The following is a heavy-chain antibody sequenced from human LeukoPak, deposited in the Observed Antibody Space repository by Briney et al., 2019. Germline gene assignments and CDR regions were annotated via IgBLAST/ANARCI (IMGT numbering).Heavy chain of an antibody. CDR2: IYSGGST. V-gene: IGHV3-53*01. D-gene: IGHD3-22*01. CDR1: GFTVSSNY. Sequence: GGSLRLSCAASGFTVSSNYMSWVRQAPGKGLEWVSVIYSGGSTYYADSVKGRFTISRDNSKNTLYLQMNSLRAEDTAVYYCARGKFDSSGYYIDYWGQGTLVTVSS. J-gene: IGHJ4*02. CDR3: ARGKFDSSGYYIDY.